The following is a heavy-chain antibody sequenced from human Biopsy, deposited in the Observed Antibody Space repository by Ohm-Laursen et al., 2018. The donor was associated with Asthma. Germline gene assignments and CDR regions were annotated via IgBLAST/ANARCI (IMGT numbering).Heavy chain of an antibody. D-gene: IGHD3-22*01. CDR1: GFAVSRGH. Sequence: SLRLSCTASGFAVSRGHMFWVRQAPGKGLEWVSVIYSGGTSHTADSVRGRFTISRDYSKNTLYLQMHSLRAEDTAVYYCARGDSSNWPRYYFDYWGQGTLVTVSS. CDR3: ARGDSSNWPRYYFDY. CDR2: IYSGGTS. J-gene: IGHJ4*02. V-gene: IGHV3-53*01.